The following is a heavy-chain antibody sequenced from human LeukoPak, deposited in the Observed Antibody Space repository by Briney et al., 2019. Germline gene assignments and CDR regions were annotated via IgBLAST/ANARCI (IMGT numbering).Heavy chain of an antibody. CDR1: GYTFTSDD. D-gene: IGHD2-2*01. Sequence: ASVKVSCKASGYTFTSDDINWVRQATGQGLEWMGWMNPNSGNTGYAQKFQGRVTMTRNTSISTAYMELSSLRSEDTAVYYCARSRLYCSSTSCSGYGMDVWGQGTTVTVSS. CDR2: MNPNSGNT. V-gene: IGHV1-8*01. CDR3: ARSRLYCSSTSCSGYGMDV. J-gene: IGHJ6*02.